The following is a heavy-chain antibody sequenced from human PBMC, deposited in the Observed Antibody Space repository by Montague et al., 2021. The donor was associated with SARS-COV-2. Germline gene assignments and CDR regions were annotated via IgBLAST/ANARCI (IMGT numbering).Heavy chain of an antibody. CDR1: GGSIGAYY. D-gene: IGHD4-23*01. CDR2: IDNGGST. CDR3: ARHGGNGAFDI. Sequence: SETLSLTCTASGGSIGAYYWSWIRQPPGKGLEWIGYIDNGGSTNHNPSLESRVTMSVDTSKNQFSLKLNSVTAADTAVYYCARHGGNGAFDIWGRGTMVTVSS. J-gene: IGHJ3*02. V-gene: IGHV4-59*01.